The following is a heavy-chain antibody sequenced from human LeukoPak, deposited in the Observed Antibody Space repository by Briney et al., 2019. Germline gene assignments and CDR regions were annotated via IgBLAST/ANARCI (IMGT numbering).Heavy chain of an antibody. CDR2: ISSSSSYI. V-gene: IGHV3-21*01. D-gene: IGHD5-18*01. CDR3: ARVLDQRDGVETILDY. J-gene: IGHJ4*02. Sequence: PGGSLRLSCAASGFTFSSYSMNWVRQAPGKGLEWVSSISSSSSYIYYADSVKGRFTISRDNAKNSLYLQMNSLRAEDTAVYYCARVLDQRDGVETILDYWGQGTLVTVSS. CDR1: GFTFSSYS.